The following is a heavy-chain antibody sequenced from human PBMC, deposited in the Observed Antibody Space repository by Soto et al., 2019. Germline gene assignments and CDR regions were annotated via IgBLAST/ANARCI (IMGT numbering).Heavy chain of an antibody. J-gene: IGHJ4*02. CDR2: INPSVGST. D-gene: IGHD1-26*01. CDR3: ASTLGARFDY. Sequence: GASVKVSCKASGYTFASQNMHWVRQAPGQGLEWMGVINPSVGSTTYAQKFQGRVTMTRDTSTSTVYMEVGSLRSEDTAVYYCASTLGARFDYWGQGTLVTVSS. V-gene: IGHV1-46*03. CDR1: GYTFASQN.